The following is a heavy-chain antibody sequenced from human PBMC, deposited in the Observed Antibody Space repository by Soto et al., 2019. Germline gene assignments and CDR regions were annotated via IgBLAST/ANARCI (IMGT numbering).Heavy chain of an antibody. Sequence: EVQLVESGGVLVQPGVSLRVSCAASGFTFSTSWMNLVRQAPGKGLEWVANINGDGSEEYYVDSVRGRFTISRDNVKNSLFLQMNSLRAEDTAVYYCAAGFPPDYWGQGTLVTVSS. CDR3: AAGFPPDY. V-gene: IGHV3-7*01. J-gene: IGHJ4*02. CDR1: GFTFSTSW. D-gene: IGHD3-10*01. CDR2: INGDGSEE.